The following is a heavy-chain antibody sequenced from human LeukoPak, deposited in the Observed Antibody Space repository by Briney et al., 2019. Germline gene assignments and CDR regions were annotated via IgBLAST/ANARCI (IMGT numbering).Heavy chain of an antibody. CDR1: GFTVSSNY. J-gene: IGHJ4*02. V-gene: IGHV3-66*01. CDR3: ATDSDYYDTSGYLY. D-gene: IGHD3-22*01. CDR2: IHSGGST. Sequence: GGSLRLSCAASGFTVSSNYMSWVRQAPGKGLEWVSVIHSGGSTYNADSVKGRFTISRDNSKNTLYLQMTSLRAEDTAVYYCATDSDYYDTSGYLYWGQGTLVTVSS.